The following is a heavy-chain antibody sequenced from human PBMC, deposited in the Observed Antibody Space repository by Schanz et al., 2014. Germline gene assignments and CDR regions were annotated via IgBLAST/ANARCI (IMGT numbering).Heavy chain of an antibody. Sequence: QVQLVQSGAEVKKPGASVKVSCKASGYTFTSDSMHWVRQAPGQGLEWMGWISGSNGNTNYTQKFQGRVTMTIDPYTSTAYMELRSLRSDDTAVFYCARDHVATTDYDYFFYYLDVWATGITVIVSS. CDR1: GYTFTSDS. CDR2: ISGSNGNT. CDR3: ARDHVATTDYDYFFYYLDV. V-gene: IGHV1-18*04. D-gene: IGHD1-1*01. J-gene: IGHJ6*03.